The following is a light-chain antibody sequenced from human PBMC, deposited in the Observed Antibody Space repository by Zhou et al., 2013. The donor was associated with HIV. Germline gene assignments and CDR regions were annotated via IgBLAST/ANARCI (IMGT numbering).Light chain of an antibody. J-gene: IGKJ4*01. CDR1: QSVFTY. CDR3: QQSYRVPPT. Sequence: VQMTQSPYSLSGSVGDRVNITCRASQSVFTYLNWFQQAPGRPPKLLIYAASNLQTGVPSRFTGSGSGTDFTLTISRLQPEDVATYLCQQSYRVPPTFGGGPKVEI. V-gene: IGKV1-39*01. CDR2: AAS.